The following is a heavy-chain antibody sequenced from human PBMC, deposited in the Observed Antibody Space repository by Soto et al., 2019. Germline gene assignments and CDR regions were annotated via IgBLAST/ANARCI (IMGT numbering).Heavy chain of an antibody. V-gene: IGHV4-59*01. CDR1: GGSISSCC. Sequence: SETLSLTCTVSGGSISSCCWSWIRQPPGKGLGWVGYIYYSWSTNYNPSLKIRGTISVYTSKNQFSLTLSSVTAADKAVYYCARCYYGSGSYYSYFDYWGQGTLVTVSS. CDR3: ARCYYGSGSYYSYFDY. D-gene: IGHD3-10*01. CDR2: IYYSWST. J-gene: IGHJ4*02.